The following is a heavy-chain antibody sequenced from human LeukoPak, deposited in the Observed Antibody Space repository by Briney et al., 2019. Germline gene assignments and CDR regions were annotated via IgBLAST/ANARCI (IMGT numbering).Heavy chain of an antibody. J-gene: IGHJ4*02. CDR3: ARAHSSYDFWSGYFYYFDY. CDR2: IYHSGST. V-gene: IGHV4-59*12. CDR1: GGSISSYY. D-gene: IGHD3-3*01. Sequence: KPSETLSLTCTVSGGSISSYYWSWIRQPPGKGLEWIGYIYHSGSTYYNPSLKSRVTISVDRSKNQFSLKLSSVTAADTAVYYCARAHSSYDFWSGYFYYFDYWGQGTLVTVSS.